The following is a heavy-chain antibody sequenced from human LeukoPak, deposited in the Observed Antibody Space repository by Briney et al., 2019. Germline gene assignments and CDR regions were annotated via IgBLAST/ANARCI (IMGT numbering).Heavy chain of an antibody. J-gene: IGHJ4*02. D-gene: IGHD3-22*01. V-gene: IGHV3-9*01. CDR3: AKSKFSITMIVVAIDY. CDR2: ISWNSGSI. Sequence: GRSLRLSCAASGFTFDDYAMHWVRQAPGKGLEWVSGISWNSGSIGYADSVKGRFTISRDNAKNSLYLQMNSLRAEDTAFYYCAKSKFSITMIVVAIDYWGQGTLVTVSS. CDR1: GFTFDDYA.